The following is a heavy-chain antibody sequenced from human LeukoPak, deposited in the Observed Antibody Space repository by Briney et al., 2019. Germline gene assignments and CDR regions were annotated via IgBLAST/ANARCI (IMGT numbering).Heavy chain of an antibody. CDR1: GFTFSSYA. CDR2: ISGSGDIT. Sequence: HPGGSLRLSCAASGFTFSSYAMSWVGQAPGKGLEWVSVISGSGDITYYADSVKGRFTISRDNSKNTLYLQINSLRAEDTAVYYCAKRAGYYFDYSGQGTLVTVSS. CDR3: AKRAGYYFDY. D-gene: IGHD4/OR15-4a*01. J-gene: IGHJ4*02. V-gene: IGHV3-23*01.